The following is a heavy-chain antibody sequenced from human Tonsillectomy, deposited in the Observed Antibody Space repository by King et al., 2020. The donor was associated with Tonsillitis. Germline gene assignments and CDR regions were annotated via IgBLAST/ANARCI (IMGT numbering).Heavy chain of an antibody. CDR1: GGSISTYY. J-gene: IGHJ4*02. CDR2: IYYLGNT. D-gene: IGHD1-26*01. V-gene: IGHV4-59*01. Sequence: QLQESGPGLVKPAETLSLTCTVSGGSISTYYWTWIRQVPGKGLEWIGYIYYLGNTDYNPALTSRVTMSLDTSKNQFSLSLSSVTSADTAVYYCARAGGSYLWDFDSWGQGTLVTVSS. CDR3: ARAGGSYLWDFDS.